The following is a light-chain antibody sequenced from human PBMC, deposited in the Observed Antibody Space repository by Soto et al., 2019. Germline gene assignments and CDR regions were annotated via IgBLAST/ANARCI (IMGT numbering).Light chain of an antibody. Sequence: EIVLTQSPGILSLSPRERASLSCGASQSISSSFLAWYQQKPGQAPRLLIYGASTRATGIPARFSGSGSGTESTLTVSRLEPEDFAVYYCQQYGGSPTTFGQGTRLEIK. CDR1: QSISSSF. CDR3: QQYGGSPTT. J-gene: IGKJ5*01. V-gene: IGKV3-20*01. CDR2: GAS.